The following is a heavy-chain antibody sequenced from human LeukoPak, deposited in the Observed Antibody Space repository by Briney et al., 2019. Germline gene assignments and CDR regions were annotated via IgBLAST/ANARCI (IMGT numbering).Heavy chain of an antibody. CDR1: GFNFSDVQ. CDR3: AAGGEGPYSSDY. CDR2: SKSASGGGPT. V-gene: IGHV3-15*01. D-gene: IGHD3-16*01. Sequence: PGGSLRLSCSASGFNFSDVQMSWLPQAPGKGLEWVGRSKSASGGGPTDIAAPGQGRFTISREDSTNTLSLQMNSLEVEDSAVYYCAAGGEGPYSSDYWGQGTLVTVSS. J-gene: IGHJ4*02.